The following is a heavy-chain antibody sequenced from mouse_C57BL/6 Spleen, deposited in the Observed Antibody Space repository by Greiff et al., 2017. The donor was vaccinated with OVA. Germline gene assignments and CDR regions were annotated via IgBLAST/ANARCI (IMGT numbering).Heavy chain of an antibody. J-gene: IGHJ4*01. V-gene: IGHV6-3*01. CDR2: IRLKSDNYAT. Sequence: EVKVEESGGGLVQPGGSMKLSCVASGFTFSNYWMNWVRQSPEKGLEWVAQIRLKSDNYATHYAESVKGRFTISRDDSKSSVYLQMNNLRAEDTGIYYCTGGYRNYAMDYWGQGTSVTVSS. CDR1: GFTFSNYW. D-gene: IGHD2-12*01. CDR3: TGGYRNYAMDY.